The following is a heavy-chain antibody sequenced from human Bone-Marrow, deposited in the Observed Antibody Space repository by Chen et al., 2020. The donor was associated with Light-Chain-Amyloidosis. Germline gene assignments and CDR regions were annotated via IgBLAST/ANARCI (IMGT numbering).Heavy chain of an antibody. CDR2: MTYDGTNK. Sequence: VQLVESGGGVVQPGRSLRLSCAASGFRFSNYVMHWVRQAPGKGLEWVAVMTYDGTNKYYADSVKGRFTISRDNSKNTLYLQMDSLRVDDTAVYFCAKVIIPAASLFYYGMDVWGQGTTVTVSS. D-gene: IGHD2-2*01. CDR3: AKVIIPAASLFYYGMDV. J-gene: IGHJ6*02. V-gene: IGHV3-30*18. CDR1: GFRFSNYV.